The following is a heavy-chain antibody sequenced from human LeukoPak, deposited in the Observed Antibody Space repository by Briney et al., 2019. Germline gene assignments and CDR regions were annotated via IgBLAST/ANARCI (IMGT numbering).Heavy chain of an antibody. J-gene: IGHJ6*03. D-gene: IGHD3-3*01. CDR2: ISAYNGNT. Sequence: ASVKVSCKASGYTFTSYGISWVRQAPGQGLEWMGWISAYNGNTNYAQKLQGRVAMTTDTSTSTAYMELRSLRSDDTAVYYCARSGLRFLEGRDYYYYMDVWGKGTTVTVSS. CDR3: ARSGLRFLEGRDYYYYMDV. V-gene: IGHV1-18*01. CDR1: GYTFTSYG.